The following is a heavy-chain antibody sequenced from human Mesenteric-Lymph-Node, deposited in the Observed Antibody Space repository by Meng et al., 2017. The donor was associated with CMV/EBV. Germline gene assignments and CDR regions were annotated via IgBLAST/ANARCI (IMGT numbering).Heavy chain of an antibody. J-gene: IGHJ4*02. D-gene: IGHD1-20*01. CDR1: GYTFSGYY. Sequence: ASVKVSCKASGYTFSGYYMHWVRQAPGQGLEWMGWINPNSGGTNYAQKFQGRVTMTRDTSITTVYMELSRLRFDDTAVYYCARDPYNWRGVFDYWGQGTQVTVSS. CDR3: ARDPYNWRGVFDY. CDR2: INPNSGGT. V-gene: IGHV1-2*02.